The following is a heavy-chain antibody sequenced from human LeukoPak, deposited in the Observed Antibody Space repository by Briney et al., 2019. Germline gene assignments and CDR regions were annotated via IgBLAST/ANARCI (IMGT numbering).Heavy chain of an antibody. Sequence: SETLSLTCAVYGGSFSSYYWGWIRQPPGKGLEWIGEINHSGGTNYNPSLKSRVTISVDTSKNQFSLKLSSVTAADTAVYYCARGPQETGYSYGRTYYPFDYWGQGTLVTVSS. J-gene: IGHJ4*02. CDR1: GGSFSSYY. D-gene: IGHD5-18*01. CDR3: ARGPQETGYSYGRTYYPFDY. V-gene: IGHV4-34*01. CDR2: INHSGGT.